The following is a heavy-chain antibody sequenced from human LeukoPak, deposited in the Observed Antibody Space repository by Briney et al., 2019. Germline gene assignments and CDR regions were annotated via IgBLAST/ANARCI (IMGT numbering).Heavy chain of an antibody. CDR3: AREPPLYVWGSYRPNWFDP. J-gene: IGHJ5*02. Sequence: SETLSLTCTVSGGSISSYYWSWIRQPAGKGLEWIGRIHTSGSTNYNPSLKSRVTMSVDTSKNQFSLKLSSVTAADTAVYYCAREPPLYVWGSYRPNWFDPWGQGTLVTVSS. D-gene: IGHD3-16*02. CDR2: IHTSGST. CDR1: GGSISSYY. V-gene: IGHV4-4*07.